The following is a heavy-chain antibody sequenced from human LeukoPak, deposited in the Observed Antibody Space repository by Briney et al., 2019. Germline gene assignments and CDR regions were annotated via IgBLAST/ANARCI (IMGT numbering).Heavy chain of an antibody. V-gene: IGHV4-59*01. D-gene: IGHD3-10*01. Sequence: PSQTLSLTCTVSVGSLSSYYWSWIPQPPGKGLEGIAYIYYSGSTNYNPSLKSRVTISVDTSKNQFSLKLSSVSAADTAVYYCARRYGSGSSGTFDYWGQGTLVTVSS. CDR2: IYYSGST. CDR3: ARRYGSGSSGTFDY. CDR1: VGSLSSYY. J-gene: IGHJ4*02.